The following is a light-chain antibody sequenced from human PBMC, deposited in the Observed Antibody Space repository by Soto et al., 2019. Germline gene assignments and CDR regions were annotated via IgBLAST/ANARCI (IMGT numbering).Light chain of an antibody. CDR2: AAS. V-gene: IGKV1-27*01. CDR1: QGISNY. Sequence: DIQMTQSPSSLSASVGDRVTITCRASQGISNYLAWYQQKPGKVPTLLIYAASTLKSGVPSRFSGSGSATDFSLTISSLQPEDVATYYCQKYNGAPFTFGPGTKVDIK. J-gene: IGKJ3*01. CDR3: QKYNGAPFT.